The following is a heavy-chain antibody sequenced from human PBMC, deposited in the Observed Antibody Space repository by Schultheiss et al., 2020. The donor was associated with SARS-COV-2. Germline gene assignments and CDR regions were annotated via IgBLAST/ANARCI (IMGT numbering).Heavy chain of an antibody. V-gene: IGHV1-8*02. CDR1: GYTFTGYY. J-gene: IGHJ4*02. CDR3: ARETSGYPGFDY. CDR2: MNPNSGNT. Sequence: ASVKVSCKASGYTFTGYYMHWVRQAPGQGLEWMGWMNPNSGNTGYAQKFQGRVTMTRNTSISTAYMELSSLRSEDTAVYYCARETSGYPGFDYWGQGTLVTVSS. D-gene: IGHD3-16*02.